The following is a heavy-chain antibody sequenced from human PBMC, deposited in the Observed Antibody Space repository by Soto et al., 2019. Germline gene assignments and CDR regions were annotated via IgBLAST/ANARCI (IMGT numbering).Heavy chain of an antibody. D-gene: IGHD5-12*01. CDR3: ARDQAGYGSMGY. V-gene: IGHV4-31*03. J-gene: IGHJ4*02. CDR2: IYYSGST. CDR1: GGSISSGGYY. Sequence: SETLSLTCTVSGGSISSGGYYWTWIRQHPGKGLEWIGYIYYSGSTYYNPSLKSRVVISVDTSKNQFSLNLSSVTAADTAVYYCARDQAGYGSMGYWGQGTLVTVS.